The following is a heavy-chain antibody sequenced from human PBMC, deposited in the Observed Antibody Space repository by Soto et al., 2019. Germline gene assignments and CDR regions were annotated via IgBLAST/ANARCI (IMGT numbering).Heavy chain of an antibody. J-gene: IGHJ4*02. CDR2: ISGSGGST. CDR3: AKTLYYYDSSGYQ. Sequence: PGGSLRLSSAASGFIVNSIYMSWVRQAPGKGLEWVSAISGSGGSTYYADSVKGRFTISRDNSKNTLYLQMNSLRAEDTAVYYCAKTLYYYDSSGYQWGQGTLVTVSS. V-gene: IGHV3-23*01. D-gene: IGHD3-22*01. CDR1: GFIVNSIY.